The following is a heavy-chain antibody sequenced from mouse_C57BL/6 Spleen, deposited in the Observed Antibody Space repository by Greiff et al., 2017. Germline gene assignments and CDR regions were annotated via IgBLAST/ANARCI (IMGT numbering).Heavy chain of an antibody. CDR1: GYTFTDYY. D-gene: IGHD1-1*02. CDR3: ARGGGGYFAMDY. Sequence: VQLQQSGAELVRPGASVKLSCKASGYTFTDYYINWVKQRPGQGLEWIARIYPGSGNTYYNEKFKGKATLTAEKSSSTAYMQLSSLTSEDSAVYFCARGGGGYFAMDYWGQGTSVTVSS. J-gene: IGHJ4*01. CDR2: IYPGSGNT. V-gene: IGHV1-76*01.